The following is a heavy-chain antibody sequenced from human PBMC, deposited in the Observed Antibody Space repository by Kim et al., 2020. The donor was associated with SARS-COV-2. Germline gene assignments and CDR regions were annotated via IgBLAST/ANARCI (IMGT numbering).Heavy chain of an antibody. V-gene: IGHV4-39*01. CDR1: GGSISSSSYY. Sequence: SETLSLTCTVSGGSISSSSYYWGWIRQPPGKGLEWIGSIYYSGSTYYNPSLKSRVTISVDTSKNQFSLKLSSVTAADTAVYYCARAQGYYDSSGYSIPLDYWGQGTLVTVSS. CDR2: IYYSGST. CDR3: ARAQGYYDSSGYSIPLDY. D-gene: IGHD3-22*01. J-gene: IGHJ4*02.